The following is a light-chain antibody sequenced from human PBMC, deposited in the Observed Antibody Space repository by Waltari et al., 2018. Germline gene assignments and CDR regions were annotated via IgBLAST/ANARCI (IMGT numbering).Light chain of an antibody. CDR3: GTWDSSLSGAV. Sequence: QSVLTQPPSVSAAPGQRVTISCSGGSSNIGNNYVSWYRQFPGTAPKLLIDDGSERPSGMPCRFSGSKSGTSATLDSTVLQAGDEADYYCGTWDSSLSGAVFGGGTHLTVL. CDR1: SSNIGNNY. V-gene: IGLV1-51*01. J-gene: IGLJ7*01. CDR2: DGS.